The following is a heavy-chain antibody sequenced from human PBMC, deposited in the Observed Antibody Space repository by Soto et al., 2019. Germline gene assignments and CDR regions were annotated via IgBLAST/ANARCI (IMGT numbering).Heavy chain of an antibody. CDR2: ISYDGSNK. J-gene: IGHJ6*02. CDR1: GFTFSSYA. CDR3: ARRIVGAVRVPSYGMDV. Sequence: QVQLVESGGGVVQPGRSLRLSCAASGFTFSSYAMHWVRQAPGKGLEWVAVISYDGSNKYYADSVKGRFTISRDNSKNTLYLQMNSLRAEDTAVYYCARRIVGAVRVPSYGMDVWGQGTTVTVSS. D-gene: IGHD2-15*01. V-gene: IGHV3-30-3*01.